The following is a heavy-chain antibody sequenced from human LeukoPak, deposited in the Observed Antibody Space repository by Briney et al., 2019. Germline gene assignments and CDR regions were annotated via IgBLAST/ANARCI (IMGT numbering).Heavy chain of an antibody. CDR3: AKGDSSSRQLDY. CDR1: RFTFSSYG. J-gene: IGHJ4*02. V-gene: IGHV3-30*18. Sequence: QPERSLRLSCAASRFTFSSYGMHWVRQAPGKGLEWVAVISYDGRNKNYADSVKGRFTISRDNSKNTLYLQMNSLRVEDTAVYYCAKGDSSSRQLDYWGQGTLVTVSS. CDR2: ISYDGRNK. D-gene: IGHD6-13*01.